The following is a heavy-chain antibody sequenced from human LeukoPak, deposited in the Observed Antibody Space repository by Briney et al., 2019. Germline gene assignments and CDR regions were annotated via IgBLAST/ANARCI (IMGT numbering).Heavy chain of an antibody. CDR1: GFTFSTYV. CDR2: ISGSGGST. J-gene: IGHJ4*02. V-gene: IGHV3-23*01. CDR3: ANSFCSGTACHGRFDY. Sequence: GGALRLSCAASGFTFSTYVISWVRQAPGKGLECGSPISGSGGSTYYADSVKGRFTISRDNAKNTLYLQMNSLRAEDAAVYYCANSFCSGTACHGRFDYWGQGTLVTVSS. D-gene: IGHD2-2*01.